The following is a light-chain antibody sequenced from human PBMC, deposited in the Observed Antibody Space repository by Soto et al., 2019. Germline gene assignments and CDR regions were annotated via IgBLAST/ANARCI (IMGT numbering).Light chain of an antibody. CDR2: DVS. J-gene: IGLJ2*01. V-gene: IGLV2-14*01. CDR3: SLYTRSSTVV. CDR1: SSDVGGYNY. Sequence: QSALTQPASVSGSPGQSITISCTGTSSDVGGYNYVSWYQQHPGKAPKLMIYDVSNRPSGVSNRVCGSKSGNTASLTISGLKAEDEGADSRSLYTRSSTVVFGGGTKLTVL.